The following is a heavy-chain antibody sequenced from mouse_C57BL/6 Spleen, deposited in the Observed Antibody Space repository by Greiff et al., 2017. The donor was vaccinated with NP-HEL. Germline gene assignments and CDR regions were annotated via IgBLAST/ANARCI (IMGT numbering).Heavy chain of an antibody. CDR1: GYTFTSYW. Sequence: VQLQQSGAELVKPGASVKMSCKASGYTFTSYWITWVKQRPGQGLEWIGDIYPGSGSTNYNEKFKSKATLTVDTSSSTAYMQLSSLTSEDSAVYYCARVVTQRFDVWGTRTTVTVSS. V-gene: IGHV1-55*01. CDR3: ARVVTQRFDV. D-gene: IGHD2-3*01. J-gene: IGHJ1*03. CDR2: IYPGSGST.